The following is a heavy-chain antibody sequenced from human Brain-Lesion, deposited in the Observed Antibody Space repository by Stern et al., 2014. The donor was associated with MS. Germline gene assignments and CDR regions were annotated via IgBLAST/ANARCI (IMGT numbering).Heavy chain of an antibody. Sequence: VQLVESGGVVKKPGGSLRISWEASGFTFDDYAMHWVRQAPGKGLEWVSLITWDGGSTSYTASVKGRFSISRDNRKSFLYLQMNSLRPEDTALYYCAGGLGFWGRGTLVTVSS. J-gene: IGHJ4*02. CDR1: GFTFDDYA. D-gene: IGHD2-21*01. CDR2: ITWDGGST. CDR3: AGGLGF. V-gene: IGHV3-43D*03.